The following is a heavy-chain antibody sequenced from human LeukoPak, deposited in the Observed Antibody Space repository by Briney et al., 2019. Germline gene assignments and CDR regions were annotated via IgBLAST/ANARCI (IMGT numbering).Heavy chain of an antibody. CDR1: GFTFDDYG. D-gene: IGHD3-10*01. J-gene: IGHJ3*02. CDR3: ARGQNYYGSGSQTFDI. CDR2: INWNGGST. V-gene: IGHV3-20*04. Sequence: GGSLRLSCAASGFTFDDYGMSWVRHAPGKGLEWVSGINWNGGSTGYADSVKGRFTISRDNAKNSLYLQVSSLRAEDTAWYYCARGQNYYGSGSQTFDIWGQGTMVTVSS.